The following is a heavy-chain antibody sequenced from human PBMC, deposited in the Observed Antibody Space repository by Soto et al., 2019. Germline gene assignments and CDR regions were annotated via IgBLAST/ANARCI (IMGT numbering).Heavy chain of an antibody. CDR1: GDSVSSNSVA. J-gene: IGHJ2*01. D-gene: IGHD1-1*01. V-gene: IGHV6-1*01. CDR2: TYYRSKWFH. Sequence: SQTLSLTCVISGDSVSSNSVAWNWIRQSPSRGLEWLGRTYYRSKWFHDFAISVNTRITINPDTSKNQFSLHLHSVTLDDTAAYYCARDKLDNRYFDLWGRGTLVTVS. CDR3: ARDKLDNRYFDL.